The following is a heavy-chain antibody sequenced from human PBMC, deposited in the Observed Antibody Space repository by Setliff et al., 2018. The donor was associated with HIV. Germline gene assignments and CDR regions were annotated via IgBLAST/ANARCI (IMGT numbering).Heavy chain of an antibody. Sequence: SETLSLTCAVYGGSFSGHYWSWIRQSPRLGLEWIGDISDSGSITYNPSLKSRVAISVDTSKNQFSLKLLSVTAADTAVYFCARTRALQSDNWSPFDKWGQGSQVTVS. CDR2: ISDSGSI. CDR3: ARTRALQSDNWSPFDK. D-gene: IGHD1-1*01. CDR1: GGSFSGHY. V-gene: IGHV4-34*01. J-gene: IGHJ4*02.